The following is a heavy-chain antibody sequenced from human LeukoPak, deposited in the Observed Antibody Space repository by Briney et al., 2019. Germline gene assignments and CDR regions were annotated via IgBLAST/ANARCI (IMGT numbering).Heavy chain of an antibody. CDR1: GVSISSYY. CDR3: ARERAPYYYGSGSSCMDV. Sequence: SETLSLTCTVSGVSISSYYWSWIRQPAGKGLKWIGRIYTSGSTNYNPSLKSRVTMSVDTSKNQFSLKLSSVTAADTAVYYCARERAPYYYGSGSSCMDVWGKGTTVTISS. V-gene: IGHV4-4*07. D-gene: IGHD3-10*01. CDR2: IYTSGST. J-gene: IGHJ6*03.